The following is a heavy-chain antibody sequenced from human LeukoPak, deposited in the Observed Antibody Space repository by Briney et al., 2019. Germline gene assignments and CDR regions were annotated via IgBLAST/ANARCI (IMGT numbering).Heavy chain of an antibody. J-gene: IGHJ4*02. D-gene: IGHD7-27*01. V-gene: IGHV3-23*01. CDR1: GFTFDDYA. CDR3: AKDPLGIEVYFDY. Sequence: PGGSLRLSCAASGFTFDDYAMHWVRQAPGKGLEWVSAISGSGGSTYYADSVKGRFTISRDNSKNTLYLQMNSLRAEDTAVYYCAKDPLGIEVYFDYWGQGTLVTVSS. CDR2: ISGSGGST.